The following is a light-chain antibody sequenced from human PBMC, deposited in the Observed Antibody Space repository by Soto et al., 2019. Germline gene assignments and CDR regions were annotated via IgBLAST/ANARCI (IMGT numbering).Light chain of an antibody. CDR3: SSYTSSSTL. J-gene: IGLJ1*01. Sequence: QSALTQPASVSGSPGQSITISCTGTSSDVGNYKYVSWYQQHPGKAPKLMIYEVSNRPSGVSNRFSGSKSGNTASLTISGLQAEDEADYYCSSYTSSSTLFGTGTQLTVL. CDR2: EVS. CDR1: SSDVGNYKY. V-gene: IGLV2-14*01.